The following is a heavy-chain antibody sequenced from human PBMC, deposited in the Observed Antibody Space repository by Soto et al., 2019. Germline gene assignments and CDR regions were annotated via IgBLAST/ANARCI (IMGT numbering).Heavy chain of an antibody. V-gene: IGHV3-23*01. J-gene: IGHJ4*02. CDR2: ISGSGGST. CDR1: GFTFSSYA. CDR3: AKISGVRRSSPDY. Sequence: EVQLLESGGGLVQPGGSLRLSCAASGFTFSSYAMSWVRQAPGKGLEWVSAISGSGGSTYYADSVKGRFTISRDNSKNTLYRKTNSLRAEDTAVYYCAKISGVRRSSPDYWGQGTLVTVSS. D-gene: IGHD6-13*01.